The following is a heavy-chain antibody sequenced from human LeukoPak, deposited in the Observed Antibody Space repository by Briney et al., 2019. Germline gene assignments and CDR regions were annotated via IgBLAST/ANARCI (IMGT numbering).Heavy chain of an antibody. CDR3: EKDADYVWGSYRLGSYFDY. Sequence: VGSLRLSSAASGFSSADYAIHWVPQAPGEGLEWVSLISWDGGGTYSSDSVKGRFTISRDSSKTSLYLQMNSLRAEDTALYSCEKDADYVWGSYRLGSYFDYWAREPWSPSP. CDR1: GFSSADYA. D-gene: IGHD3-16*02. J-gene: IGHJ4*02. V-gene: IGHV3-43D*03. CDR2: ISWDGGGT.